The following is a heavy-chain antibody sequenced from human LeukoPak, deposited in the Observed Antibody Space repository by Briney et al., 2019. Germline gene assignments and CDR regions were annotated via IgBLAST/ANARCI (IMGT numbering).Heavy chain of an antibody. CDR1: GGTFSSYA. Sequence: SVKVSCKXSGGTFSSYAISWVRQAPGQGLEWMGGIIPIFGTANYSQKFQGGVTVTADESTSTAYMELSSLRSEDTAVYYCARGSWGPYCSSTSCYGWDYYYYYMDVWGKGTTVTVSS. V-gene: IGHV1-69*13. D-gene: IGHD2-2*01. CDR2: IIPIFGTA. J-gene: IGHJ6*03. CDR3: ARGSWGPYCSSTSCYGWDYYYYYMDV.